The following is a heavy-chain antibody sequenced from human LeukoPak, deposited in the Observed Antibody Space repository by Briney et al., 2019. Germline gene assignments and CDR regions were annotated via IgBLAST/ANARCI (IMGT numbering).Heavy chain of an antibody. V-gene: IGHV3-9*01. Sequence: PGGSLRLSCAASGFTFDDYAMHWVRQAPGKGLEWVSGISWNSGSIGYADSVKGRFTISRDNAKNSLYLQMNSLRAEDTALYYCEKDMEMAVAGKRAYGGKGTLVTFSS. CDR3: EKDMEMAVAGKRAY. CDR1: GFTFDDYA. CDR2: ISWNSGSI. D-gene: IGHD6-19*01. J-gene: IGHJ4*02.